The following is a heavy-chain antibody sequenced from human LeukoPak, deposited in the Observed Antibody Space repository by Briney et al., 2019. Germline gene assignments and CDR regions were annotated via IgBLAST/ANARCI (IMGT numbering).Heavy chain of an antibody. CDR3: ARGSGSFSGGFDY. Sequence: GRSLRLSCAASGFTFSSYGMHWVRQTPGKGLEWVAVIWSDGSNKYYADSVKGRFTISRDNSKNTLYLQMNSLRAEDTAVYYCARGSGSFSGGFDYWGQGALVTVSS. J-gene: IGHJ4*02. V-gene: IGHV3-33*01. D-gene: IGHD1-26*01. CDR1: GFTFSSYG. CDR2: IWSDGSNK.